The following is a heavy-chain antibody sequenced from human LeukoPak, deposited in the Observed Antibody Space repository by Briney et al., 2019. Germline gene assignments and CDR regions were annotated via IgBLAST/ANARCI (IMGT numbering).Heavy chain of an antibody. CDR3: ARAKPYYYDSSGYTDAFDI. J-gene: IGHJ3*02. V-gene: IGHV3-53*01. Sequence: GGSLRLSCAASGFTVSSNYMSWVRQAPGKGLEWVSVIYSGGSTYYADSVKGRFTISRDNSKNTLYLQMNSLRAEDTAVYYCARAKPYYYDSSGYTDAFDIWGQGTMVTVSS. CDR1: GFTVSSNY. CDR2: IYSGGST. D-gene: IGHD3-22*01.